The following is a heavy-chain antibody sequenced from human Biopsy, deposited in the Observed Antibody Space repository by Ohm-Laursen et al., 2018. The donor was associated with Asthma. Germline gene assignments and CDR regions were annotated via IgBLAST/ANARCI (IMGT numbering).Heavy chain of an antibody. Sequence: SVKVSCKSLGGTFNTYVIGWARQAPGQGLEWMGGINSVFGTTTYPQRFQDRVTITADDSTSTVYMELSSLRSEDTAVYYCARKAGSCISRTCYSLDFWGQGTLVTVSS. CDR3: ARKAGSCISRTCYSLDF. D-gene: IGHD2-2*01. V-gene: IGHV1-69*13. J-gene: IGHJ4*02. CDR1: GGTFNTYV. CDR2: INSVFGTT.